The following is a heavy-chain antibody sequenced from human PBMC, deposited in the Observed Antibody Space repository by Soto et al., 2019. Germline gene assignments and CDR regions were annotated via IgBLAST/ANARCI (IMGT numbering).Heavy chain of an antibody. CDR2: ISSSGSTI. Sequence: PGGSLRLSCAASGFTFRDYYMSWIRQAPGKGLEWVSYISSSGSTIYYADSVKGRFTISRDNAKNSLYLQMNSLRAEDTAVYYCARVGDDSSGYSPLIGPWGQGTLVTVSS. CDR3: ARVGDDSSGYSPLIGP. D-gene: IGHD3-22*01. V-gene: IGHV3-11*01. CDR1: GFTFRDYY. J-gene: IGHJ5*02.